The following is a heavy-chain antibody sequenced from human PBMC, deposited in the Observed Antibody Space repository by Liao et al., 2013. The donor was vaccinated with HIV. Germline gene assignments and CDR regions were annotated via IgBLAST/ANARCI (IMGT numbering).Heavy chain of an antibody. CDR3: ARGLANWGVVPTINAFDI. J-gene: IGHJ3*02. V-gene: IGHV4-59*01. CDR2: ISYRGYS. Sequence: QLQLQESGPGLVKPSETLSLTCTVSGGSISSYYWSWIRQPPGKGLEWIGYISYRGYSNYNPSLKSRVTMSVDKSKNQFSLHLSSVTAADTAMYYCARGLANWGVVPTINAFDIWGQGTLVTVSS. CDR1: GGSISSYY. D-gene: IGHD7-27*01.